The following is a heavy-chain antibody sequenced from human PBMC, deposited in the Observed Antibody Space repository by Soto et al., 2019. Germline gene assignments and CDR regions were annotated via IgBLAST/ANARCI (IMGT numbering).Heavy chain of an antibody. Sequence: QVQLQESGPGLVKPSQTLSLTCTVSGGSISSGGYYWSWIRQHPGKGLEWIGYIYYSGSTYYNPSLKMRLTISVDTSKNHFSLKLSSVTAADTSVYYCARGVTMVRGVIHTPYFDYWGQGTLGTVSS. CDR1: GGSISSGGYY. CDR3: ARGVTMVRGVIHTPYFDY. D-gene: IGHD3-10*01. V-gene: IGHV4-31*03. J-gene: IGHJ4*02. CDR2: IYYSGST.